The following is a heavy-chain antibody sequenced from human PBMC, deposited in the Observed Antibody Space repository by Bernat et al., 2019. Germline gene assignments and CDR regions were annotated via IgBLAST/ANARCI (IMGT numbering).Heavy chain of an antibody. Sequence: EVQLVESGGGLVQPGRSLRLSCTASGFTFGDYAMSWFRQAPGKGLEWVGLIRSKAYGGTTEYAASVKGRFTISRDDSKSIAYLQMNSLKTEDTAVYYCTREGCSGGSCYFYFDYWGQGTTVTVSS. V-gene: IGHV3-49*03. CDR1: GFTFGDYA. D-gene: IGHD2-15*01. CDR2: IRSKAYGGTT. CDR3: TREGCSGGSCYFYFDY. J-gene: IGHJ4*03.